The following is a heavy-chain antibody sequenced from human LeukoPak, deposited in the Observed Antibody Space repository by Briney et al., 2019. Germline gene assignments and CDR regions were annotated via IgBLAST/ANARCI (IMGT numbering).Heavy chain of an antibody. V-gene: IGHV1-2*02. CDR1: GYTFTGYY. CDR2: INPNSGGT. CDR3: ARGRQIDY. Sequence: ASVKVSCKASGYTFTGYYMHWVRQAPGQGLEWMGWINPNSGGTNYAQKFQGRVTMTRDTSTSTVYMELSSLRSEDTAVYYCARGRQIDYWGQGTLVTVSS. J-gene: IGHJ4*02.